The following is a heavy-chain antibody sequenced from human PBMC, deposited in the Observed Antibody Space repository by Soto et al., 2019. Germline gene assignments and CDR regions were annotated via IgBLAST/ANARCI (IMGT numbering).Heavy chain of an antibody. D-gene: IGHD3-9*01. Sequence: GASVKVSCKASGYTFTGYYMHWVRQAPGQGLEWMGIINPSGGSTSYAQKFQGRVTMTRDTSTSTAYMELSSLRSEDTAVYYCANGLTSDAFDIWGQGTMVTVSS. CDR1: GYTFTGYY. J-gene: IGHJ3*02. CDR3: ANGLTSDAFDI. CDR2: INPSGGST. V-gene: IGHV1-46*01.